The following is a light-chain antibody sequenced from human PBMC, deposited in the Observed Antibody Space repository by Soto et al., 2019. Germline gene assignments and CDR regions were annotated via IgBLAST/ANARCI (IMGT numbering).Light chain of an antibody. CDR3: QQFYTWPVT. J-gene: IGKJ4*01. Sequence: EIVMTQSPATLSVSPGEGVTFSCMASEGVRNMLAWYQPKPGQPPRLLVSYASAGATGVPARFSGSGSGTDVTLTINSLQSEDVTLYYCQQFYTWPVTLGGGTKVELK. CDR1: EGVRNM. CDR2: YAS. V-gene: IGKV3-15*01.